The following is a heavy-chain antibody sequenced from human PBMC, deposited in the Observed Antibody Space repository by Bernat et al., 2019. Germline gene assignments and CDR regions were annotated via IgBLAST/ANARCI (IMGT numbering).Heavy chain of an antibody. CDR3: ARDWGGYCSGGSCYSGSGAFDI. CDR2: IIPIFGIA. V-gene: IGHV1-69*17. CDR1: GYAFTTYA. D-gene: IGHD2-15*01. Sequence: QVQLVQSGSELKKPGASVKISCKASGYAFTTYALNWVRQAPGKGLEWVGWIIPIFGIANYAQKFQGRVTITADKSTSTAYMELSSLRSEDTAVYYCARDWGGYCSGGSCYSGSGAFDIWGQGTMVTVSS. J-gene: IGHJ3*02.